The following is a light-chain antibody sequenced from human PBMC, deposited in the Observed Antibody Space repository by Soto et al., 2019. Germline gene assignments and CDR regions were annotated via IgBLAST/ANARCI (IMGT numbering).Light chain of an antibody. CDR1: XXXIGAGYD. CDR2: GNS. J-gene: IGLJ2*01. Sequence: QSVLTQPPSVSGAPGXXVTISCTGXXXXIGAGYDVHWYQQLPGTAPKLLIYGNSNRPSGVPDRFSGSKSGTSASLAITGLQAEDEADYYCQSYDSSLVGVVFGGGTKLTVL. CDR3: QSYDSSLVGVV. V-gene: IGLV1-40*01.